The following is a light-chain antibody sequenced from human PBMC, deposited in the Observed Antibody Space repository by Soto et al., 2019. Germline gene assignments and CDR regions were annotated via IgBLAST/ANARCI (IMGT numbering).Light chain of an antibody. CDR1: QYISSW. CDR2: AAS. J-gene: IGKJ2*01. V-gene: IGKV1-12*01. Sequence: DIQMTQSPSSVSASVGDRVTITCRASQYISSWLAWYQQKPGKAPQLLIYAASSLQSGVPSRFSGSGSETDFTLTISSLQPEDFATYYCLQSNSFPHTFGQGTKLEIK. CDR3: LQSNSFPHT.